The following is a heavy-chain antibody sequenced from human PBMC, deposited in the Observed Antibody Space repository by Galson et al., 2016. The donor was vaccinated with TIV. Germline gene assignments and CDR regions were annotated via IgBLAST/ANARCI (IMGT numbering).Heavy chain of an antibody. CDR1: GFTFSSYF. J-gene: IGHJ4*02. V-gene: IGHV3-7*01. Sequence: SLRLSCAASGFTFSSYFMNWVRQAPGKGLEWVANITPDGGEKHYVDSVKGRFTISRDNAKNSLYLQTSSLGAEDTAVYYCARGTTLPEVADIFEYWGQGALVTVSS. CDR3: ARGTTLPEVADIFEY. D-gene: IGHD6-19*01. CDR2: ITPDGGEK.